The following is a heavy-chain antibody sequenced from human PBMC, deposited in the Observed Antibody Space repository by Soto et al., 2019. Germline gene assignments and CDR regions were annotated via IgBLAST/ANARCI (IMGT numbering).Heavy chain of an antibody. V-gene: IGHV3-48*03. Sequence: AGGSLRLSCAASGFTFSSYEMNWVRQAPGKGLEWVSYISSSGSTIYYADSVKGRFTISRDDAKNSLYLQMNSLRAEDTAVYYCARGSPYCSSTSCYDYWGQGTLVTVSS. CDR1: GFTFSSYE. J-gene: IGHJ4*02. CDR3: ARGSPYCSSTSCYDY. CDR2: ISSSGSTI. D-gene: IGHD2-2*01.